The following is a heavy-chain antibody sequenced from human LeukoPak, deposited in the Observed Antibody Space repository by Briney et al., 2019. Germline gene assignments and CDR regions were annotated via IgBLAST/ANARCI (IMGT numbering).Heavy chain of an antibody. CDR3: ARGGSIAARPIDY. CDR1: GFTFSSYA. J-gene: IGHJ4*02. CDR2: ISSNGSST. D-gene: IGHD6-6*01. Sequence: GGSLRLSCAASGFTFSSYAMHWVRQAPGTGLEYVSAISSNGSSTYYANSVKGRFTIARDNSKNTLFLQMGSLRAEDMAVYYCARGGSIAARPIDYWGQGTLVTVSS. V-gene: IGHV3-64*01.